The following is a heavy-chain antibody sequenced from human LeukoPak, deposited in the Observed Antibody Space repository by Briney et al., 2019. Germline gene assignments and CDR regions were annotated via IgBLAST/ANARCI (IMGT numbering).Heavy chain of an antibody. Sequence: GGSLRLSCAASGFTFSSYAMSWVRQAPGKGLEWVSGVSGSGGSTYYADSVKGRFTISRDNSKNTLYLQMNSLRAEDTAVYYCAKYGGYDWRPTDYWGQGTLVTVSS. J-gene: IGHJ4*02. CDR3: AKYGGYDWRPTDY. D-gene: IGHD5-12*01. CDR1: GFTFSSYA. CDR2: VSGSGGST. V-gene: IGHV3-23*01.